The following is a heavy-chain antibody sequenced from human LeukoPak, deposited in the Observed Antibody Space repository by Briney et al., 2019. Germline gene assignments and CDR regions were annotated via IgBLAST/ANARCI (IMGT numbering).Heavy chain of an antibody. CDR2: MSGNATTI. CDR3: ARDARRHRYFDL. CDR1: GFTFSDFW. J-gene: IGHJ2*01. Sequence: GRSLRLSCVPSGFTFSDFWMHSFRQVPGKGLMWIARMSGNATTITYAASVGGLFTISRDTAKKTLYLQMTHLKVDDTAMYFCARDARRHRYFDLWGRGTLVTVTS. V-gene: IGHV3-74*03. D-gene: IGHD6-6*01.